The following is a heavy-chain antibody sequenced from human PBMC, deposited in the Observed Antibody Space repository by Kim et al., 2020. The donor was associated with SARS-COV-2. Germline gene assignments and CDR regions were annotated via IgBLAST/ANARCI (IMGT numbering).Heavy chain of an antibody. CDR2: INTNTGNP. Sequence: ASVKVSYKASGYIFTNFPMNWVRQAPGQGLEWMGWINTNTGNPTYAQGFTGRFVFSLDTSVSTAYLQISSLKAEDTAVYYCARASLDYYGSGFGVGWGQGTLVTVSS. CDR3: ARASLDYYGSGFGVG. J-gene: IGHJ4*02. CDR1: GYIFTNFP. D-gene: IGHD3-10*01. V-gene: IGHV7-4-1*02.